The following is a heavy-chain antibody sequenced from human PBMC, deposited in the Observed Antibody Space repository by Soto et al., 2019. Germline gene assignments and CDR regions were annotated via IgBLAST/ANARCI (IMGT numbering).Heavy chain of an antibody. Sequence: PSETLSLTCSVSGGSIGSYYWSWIRQPPGKGLEWIGYIYYSGSTYYNPSLKSRVTISVDTSKNQFSLKLSSVTAADTAVYYCARVPGPWGQGTLVTVSS. CDR3: ARVPGP. CDR1: GGSIGSYY. D-gene: IGHD2-2*01. V-gene: IGHV4-59*12. CDR2: IYYSGST. J-gene: IGHJ5*02.